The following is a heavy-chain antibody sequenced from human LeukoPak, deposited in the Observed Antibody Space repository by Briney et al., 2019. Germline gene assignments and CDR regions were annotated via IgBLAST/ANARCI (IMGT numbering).Heavy chain of an antibody. V-gene: IGHV3-33*01. CDR3: ARPTYSGSYYWFDY. J-gene: IGHJ4*02. CDR2: IWYDGSNK. CDR1: GFTFSSYG. D-gene: IGHD1-26*01. Sequence: PGRSLRLSCAASGFTFSSYGMHWVRQAPGKGLERVAVIWYDGSNKYYADSVKGRFTISRDNSKNTLYLQMNSLRAEDTAVYYCARPTYSGSYYWFDYWGQGTLVTVSS.